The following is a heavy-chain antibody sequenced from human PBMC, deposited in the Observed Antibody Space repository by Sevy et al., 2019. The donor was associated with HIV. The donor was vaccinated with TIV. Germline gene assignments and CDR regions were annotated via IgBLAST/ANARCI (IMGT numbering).Heavy chain of an antibody. CDR1: GITLTPYW. D-gene: IGHD3-22*01. Sequence: GGSLRLSCAASGITLTPYWMHWVHQVPGKGLVWVSRINSDGSSTSYAESVKGRFTISRDNGKNKLYLQMKSLRVEDTAVYFCSRGLYYYDMRGHQEPGDYWGQGVLVTVSS. J-gene: IGHJ4*02. V-gene: IGHV3-74*01. CDR3: SRGLYYYDMRGHQEPGDY. CDR2: INSDGSST.